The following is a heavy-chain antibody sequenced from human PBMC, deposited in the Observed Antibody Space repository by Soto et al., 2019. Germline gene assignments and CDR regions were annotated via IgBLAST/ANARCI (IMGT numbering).Heavy chain of an antibody. CDR2: ISGSGGST. CDR3: AKDRGIAAAGTVFDY. V-gene: IGHV3-23*01. Sequence: EVQLLESGGGLVQPGGSLRLSCAASGFTFSSFAMSWVRQAPGKGLEWVSAISGSGGSTYYADSVKGRFTISRDNSKNTLHLQMNSLRAEDTAVYYCAKDRGIAAAGTVFDYWGQGTLVTVSS. J-gene: IGHJ4*02. D-gene: IGHD6-13*01. CDR1: GFTFSSFA.